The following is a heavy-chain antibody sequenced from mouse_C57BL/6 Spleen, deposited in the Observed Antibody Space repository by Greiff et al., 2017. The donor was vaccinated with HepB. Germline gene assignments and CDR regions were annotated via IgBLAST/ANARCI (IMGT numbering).Heavy chain of an antibody. D-gene: IGHD2-3*01. Sequence: QVQLKQPGAELVMPGASVKLSCKASGYTFTSYWMHWVKQRPGQGLEWIGEIDPSDSYTNYNQKFKGKSTLTVDKSSRTAYMQLSSLTSEDSAVYYSAREGWLRTLYAMDYWGQGTSVTVSS. CDR1: GYTFTSYW. CDR2: IDPSDSYT. CDR3: AREGWLRTLYAMDY. V-gene: IGHV1-69*01. J-gene: IGHJ4*01.